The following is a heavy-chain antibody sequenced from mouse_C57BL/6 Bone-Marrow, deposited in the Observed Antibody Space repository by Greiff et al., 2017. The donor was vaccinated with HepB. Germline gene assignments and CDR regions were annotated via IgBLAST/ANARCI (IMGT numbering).Heavy chain of an antibody. D-gene: IGHD1-1*01. Sequence: EVQLQQSGAELVRPGASVQLSCTASGFNIKDDYMHWVKQRPEQGLEWIGWIDPENGDTEYASKFQGKATITADTSSNTAYLQLSSLTSEDTAVYYCTTVITTDFDYWGQGTTLTVSS. V-gene: IGHV14-4*01. CDR1: GFNIKDDY. CDR2: IDPENGDT. J-gene: IGHJ2*01. CDR3: TTVITTDFDY.